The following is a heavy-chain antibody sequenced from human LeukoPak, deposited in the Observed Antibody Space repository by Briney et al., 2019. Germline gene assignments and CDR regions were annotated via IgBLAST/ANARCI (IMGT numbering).Heavy chain of an antibody. J-gene: IGHJ6*03. CDR1: GGSISSYY. CDR2: IYTSGST. CDR3: ARDGREMTTVTSYYYYYYYYMDG. V-gene: IGHV4-4*07. D-gene: IGHD4-11*01. Sequence: WETLSLTCTVSGGSISSYYWSWIRQPAGKGLEWNGGIYTSGSTNYNPSLKSRVTMSVDTSKNQFSLKLSSVTAADTAVYYCARDGREMTTVTSYYYYYYYYMDGWGKGTTVTVSS.